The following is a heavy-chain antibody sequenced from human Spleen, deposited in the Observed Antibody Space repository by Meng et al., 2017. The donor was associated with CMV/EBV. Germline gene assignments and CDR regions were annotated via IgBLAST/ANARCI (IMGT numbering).Heavy chain of an antibody. J-gene: IGHJ4*02. CDR3: ARDPGRQGVDY. CDR1: GFIFTDFY. CDR2: ITNSGRTM. V-gene: IGHV3-11*04. Sequence: GESLKISCAASGFIFTDFYMSWIRQAPGKGLEWVSCITNSGRTMYYADSVKVRFTISRDNAKNSVYLEINSLRAEDTAVYYCARDPGRQGVDYWGQGTLVTVSS.